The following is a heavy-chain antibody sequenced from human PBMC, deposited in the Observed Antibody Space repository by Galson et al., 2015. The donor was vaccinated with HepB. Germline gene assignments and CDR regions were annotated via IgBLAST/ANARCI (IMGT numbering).Heavy chain of an antibody. CDR3: ARSYGSGSGWFDP. CDR2: ISSSSYI. V-gene: IGHV3-21*01. D-gene: IGHD3-10*01. J-gene: IGHJ5*02. Sequence: SLRLSCAASGFTFSSYSMNWVRQAPGKGLEWVSSISSSSYIYYADSVKGRFTISRDNAKNSLYLQMNSLRAEDTAVYYCARSYGSGSGWFDPWGQGTLVTVSS. CDR1: GFTFSSYS.